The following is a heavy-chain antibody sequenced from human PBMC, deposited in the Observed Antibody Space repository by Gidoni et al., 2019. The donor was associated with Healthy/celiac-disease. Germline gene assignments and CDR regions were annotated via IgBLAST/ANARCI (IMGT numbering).Heavy chain of an antibody. Sequence: EVQLVESGGGLVQPGGSLRLSCAASGFTFSSHWMSWVRQAPGKGLEWVANIKQDGSEKYYVDSVKGRFTISRDNAKNSLYLQMNSLRAEDTAVYYCARKRGSGWYRDVYYYYYGMDVWGQGTTVTVSS. V-gene: IGHV3-7*01. CDR3: ARKRGSGWYRDVYYYYYGMDV. J-gene: IGHJ6*02. CDR1: GFTFSSHW. D-gene: IGHD6-19*01. CDR2: IKQDGSEK.